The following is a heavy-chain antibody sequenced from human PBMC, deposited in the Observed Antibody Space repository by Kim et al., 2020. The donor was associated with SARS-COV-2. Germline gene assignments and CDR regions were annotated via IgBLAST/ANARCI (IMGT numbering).Heavy chain of an antibody. Sequence: DSVRGRLTISRDSSRNTVYLQMNSLRAEDTAVYYCARLGPVTANYYYGMDVWGQGTTVTVSS. CDR3: ARLGPVTANYYYGMDV. J-gene: IGHJ6*02. V-gene: IGHV3-53*01. D-gene: IGHD2-21*02.